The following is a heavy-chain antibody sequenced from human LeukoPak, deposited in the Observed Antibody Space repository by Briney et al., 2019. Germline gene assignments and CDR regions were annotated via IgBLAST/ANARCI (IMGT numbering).Heavy chain of an antibody. CDR2: FSWNSGSI. V-gene: IGHV3-9*01. Sequence: GRSLRLSFPAPGFPFEDFAMHWARQGPGKGLGWVSGFSWNSGSIGYADSVKGRFTISRDNAKNSLYLQMNSLRAEDTALYYCAKDGLRVVPVVVVAYLDYWGQGTLVTVSS. J-gene: IGHJ4*02. CDR1: GFPFEDFA. CDR3: AKDGLRVVPVVVVAYLDY. D-gene: IGHD2-15*01.